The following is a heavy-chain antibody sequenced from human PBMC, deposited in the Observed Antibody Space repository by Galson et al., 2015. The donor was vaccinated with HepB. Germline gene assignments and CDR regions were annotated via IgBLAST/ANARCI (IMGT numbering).Heavy chain of an antibody. V-gene: IGHV1-2*02. Sequence: SVKVSCKASGYTFTSYGISWVRQAPGQGLEWMGWINPNSGGTNYAQKFQGRVTMTRDTSISTAYMELSRLRSDDTAVYYCAREAVAGNYFDYWGQGTLATVSS. CDR2: INPNSGGT. CDR1: GYTFTSYG. D-gene: IGHD6-19*01. CDR3: AREAVAGNYFDY. J-gene: IGHJ4*02.